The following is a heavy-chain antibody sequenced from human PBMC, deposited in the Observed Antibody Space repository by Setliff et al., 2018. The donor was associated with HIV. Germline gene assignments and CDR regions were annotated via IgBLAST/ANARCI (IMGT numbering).Heavy chain of an antibody. V-gene: IGHV3-74*01. J-gene: IGHJ4*02. D-gene: IGHD1-1*01. CDR2: INGDGSST. CDR1: GFTFSSYW. CDR3: ASARIPTGGTSTSLDY. Sequence: PGGSLRLSCAASGFTFSSYWMHWVRQAPGKGLVWVSRINGDGSSTTYADSVKGRFTISIDNAKNTLYLQMNSLRAEDTAVYYCASARIPTGGTSTSLDYWGQGALVTISS.